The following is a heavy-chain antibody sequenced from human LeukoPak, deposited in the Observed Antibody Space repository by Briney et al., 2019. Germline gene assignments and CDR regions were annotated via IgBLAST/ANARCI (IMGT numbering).Heavy chain of an antibody. J-gene: IGHJ3*02. CDR2: IYYNGST. D-gene: IGHD3-22*01. Sequence: SETLSLTCTVSGGSISSYYWSWIRQPPGKGLEWIGYIYYNGSTNYNPSLKSRVTISVDTSKNQFSLKLSSVTAADTAVYYCARDLGNDSSGYYPSDAFDIWGQGTMVTVSS. V-gene: IGHV4-59*01. CDR1: GGSISSYY. CDR3: ARDLGNDSSGYYPSDAFDI.